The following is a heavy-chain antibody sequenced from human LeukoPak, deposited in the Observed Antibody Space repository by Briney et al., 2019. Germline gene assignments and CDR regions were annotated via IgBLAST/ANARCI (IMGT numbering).Heavy chain of an antibody. Sequence: GGSLRLSCAASGFTFSDYYMSWIRQAPGKGLEWVSYISSSGSTIYYADSVKGRFTISRDNAKNSLYLQMNSLRAEDTAVYYCARANGYYGSGSGYYYYYMDVWGKGTTVTVSS. CDR2: ISSSGSTI. D-gene: IGHD3-10*01. CDR3: ARANGYYGSGSGYYYYYMDV. J-gene: IGHJ6*03. CDR1: GFTFSDYY. V-gene: IGHV3-11*01.